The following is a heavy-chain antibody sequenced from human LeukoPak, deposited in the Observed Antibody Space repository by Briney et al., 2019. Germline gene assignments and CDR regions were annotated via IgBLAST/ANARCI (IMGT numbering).Heavy chain of an antibody. D-gene: IGHD2-2*01. CDR3: ASPNIVPARGAIDAFDI. CDR2: IYYSGST. J-gene: IGHJ3*02. Sequence: SETLSLTCTVSGGSISSGDYYWSWIRQPPGKGLEWIGYIYYSGSTYYNPSLKSRVTISVDTSKNQFSLKLSSVTAADTAVYYCASPNIVPARGAIDAFDIWGQGTMVTVSS. V-gene: IGHV4-30-4*08. CDR1: GGSISSGDYY.